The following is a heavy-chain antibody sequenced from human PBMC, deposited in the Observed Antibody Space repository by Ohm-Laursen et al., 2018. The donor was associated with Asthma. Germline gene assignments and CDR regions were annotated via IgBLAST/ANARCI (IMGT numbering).Heavy chain of an antibody. D-gene: IGHD3-22*01. V-gene: IGHV3-30*03. Sequence: SLRLSCSASGLSFSNFGMFWVRQAPGKGLEWVAFISYVGSTKYYADSVQGRFTISRDNSKNTVDLQMNSLRAEDTAVYYCARDGPRSGHYPRPHDYWGQGTLITVSS. CDR3: ARDGPRSGHYPRPHDY. J-gene: IGHJ4*02. CDR2: ISYVGSTK. CDR1: GLSFSNFG.